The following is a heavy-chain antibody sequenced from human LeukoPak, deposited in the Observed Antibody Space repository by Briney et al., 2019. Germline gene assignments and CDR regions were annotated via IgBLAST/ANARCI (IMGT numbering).Heavy chain of an antibody. CDR2: IYYSGST. CDR1: GGSISSYY. V-gene: IGHV4-59*01. D-gene: IGHD3-16*02. CDR3: ARGGSYRPDAFDI. J-gene: IGHJ3*02. Sequence: PSESPSLTCTVSGGSISSYYWSWIRQPPGKGLEWIGYIYYSGSTNYNPSLKSRVTISVDTSKNQFSLKLSSVTAADTAVYYCARGGSYRPDAFDIWSQGTMVTVSS.